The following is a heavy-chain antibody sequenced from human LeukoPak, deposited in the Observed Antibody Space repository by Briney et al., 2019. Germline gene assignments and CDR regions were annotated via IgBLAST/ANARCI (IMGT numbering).Heavy chain of an antibody. CDR1: GGSLSGAY. V-gene: IGHV4-34*01. D-gene: IGHD6-19*01. CDR3: ARGISPGSGWFFNI. Sequence: SETLSLTCTVQGGSLSGAYWTWIRQPPGKGLEWIGEINHTGSTNYNPSLNSRVTISVDKSKNQFSLKLTSVTAADTAVYYCARGISPGSGWFFNIWGQGTVVSVSS. CDR2: INHTGST. J-gene: IGHJ3*02.